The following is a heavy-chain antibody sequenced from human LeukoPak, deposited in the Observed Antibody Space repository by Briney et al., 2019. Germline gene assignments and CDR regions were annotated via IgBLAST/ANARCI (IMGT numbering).Heavy chain of an antibody. CDR2: IYTSGST. D-gene: IGHD5-18*01. CDR3: ARDQASDTAMVAYDFDY. CDR1: GGSICRYY. J-gene: IGHJ4*02. Sequence: SETLSLTCTVSGGSICRYYWSWIRQPAGKGLEWIGRIYTSGSTNYNPSLKSRVTISVDKSKNQFSLKLSSVTAADTAVYYCARDQASDTAMVAYDFDYWGQGTLVTVSS. V-gene: IGHV4-4*07.